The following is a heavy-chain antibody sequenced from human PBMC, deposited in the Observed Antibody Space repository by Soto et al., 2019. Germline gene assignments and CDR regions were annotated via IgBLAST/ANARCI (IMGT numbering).Heavy chain of an antibody. V-gene: IGHV3-11*06. J-gene: IGHJ4*02. Sequence: GWSLRLSCAASGFPFSDYYMSWIRQAPGEGLEWISYISSSAYTIYAYSVKGRFTISRDNAKNSLFLQMTSLRVEDTAVYYCARNFDSGGYYSDYWGQGTLVTVSS. CDR3: ARNFDSGGYYSDY. CDR2: ISSSAYT. D-gene: IGHD3-22*01. CDR1: GFPFSDYY.